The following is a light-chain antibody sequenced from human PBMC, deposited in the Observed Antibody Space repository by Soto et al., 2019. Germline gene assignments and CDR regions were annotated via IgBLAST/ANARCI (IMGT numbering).Light chain of an antibody. CDR2: DAS. CDR1: QSIERW. Sequence: DIQLTQSPATICASVGERVTVTCRASQSIERWMAWYQQKPGKAPSLLIFDASTLHSGLPSRFSGSGSGTDFTLTISSLQPDDFATYYCQQFAISTTFGQGTKVDIK. J-gene: IGKJ1*01. V-gene: IGKV1-5*01. CDR3: QQFAISTT.